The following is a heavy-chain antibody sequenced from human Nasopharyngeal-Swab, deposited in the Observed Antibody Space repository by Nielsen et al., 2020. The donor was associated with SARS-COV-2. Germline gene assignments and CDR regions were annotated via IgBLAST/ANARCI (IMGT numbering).Heavy chain of an antibody. J-gene: IGHJ4*02. CDR3: AKDALQFLEWVLRGFDY. Sequence: GESLKISCAASGFTFNTYGMHWVRQAPGKGLEWVAFIRHDERNKYYADAVKGRFTISRDNSENTLYLQMSSLRPEDTAIYYCAKDALQFLEWVLRGFDYWGQGTTVTVSS. CDR1: GFTFNTYG. CDR2: IRHDERNK. V-gene: IGHV3-30*02. D-gene: IGHD3-3*01.